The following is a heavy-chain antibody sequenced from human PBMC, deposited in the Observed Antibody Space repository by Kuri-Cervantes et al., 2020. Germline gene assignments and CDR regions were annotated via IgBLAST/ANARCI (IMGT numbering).Heavy chain of an antibody. D-gene: IGHD3-10*01. CDR2: IYHSGST. J-gene: IGHJ6*02. Sequence: SETLSLTCTVSGGSISSSSYYWGWIRQPPGKGLEWIGEIYHSGSTNYNPSLKSRVTISVDKSKNQFSLKLSSVTAADTAVYYCARATLWFGELLEYYYYGMDVWGQGTTVTVSS. CDR3: ARATLWFGELLEYYYYGMDV. V-gene: IGHV4-39*07. CDR1: GGSISSSSYY.